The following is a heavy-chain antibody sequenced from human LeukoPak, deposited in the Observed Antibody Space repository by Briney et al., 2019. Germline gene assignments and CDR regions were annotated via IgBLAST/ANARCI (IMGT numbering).Heavy chain of an antibody. CDR3: ARGDARMSFDY. J-gene: IGHJ4*02. CDR2: IYYSGST. CDR1: GGSISSSSYY. Sequence: SETLSLTCTVSGGSISSSSYYWGWIRQPPGKGLEWIGSIYYSGSTNYNPSLKSRVTISVDTSKNQFSLKLSSVTAADTAVYYCARGDARMSFDYWGQGTLVTVSS. V-gene: IGHV4-39*07. D-gene: IGHD2-8*01.